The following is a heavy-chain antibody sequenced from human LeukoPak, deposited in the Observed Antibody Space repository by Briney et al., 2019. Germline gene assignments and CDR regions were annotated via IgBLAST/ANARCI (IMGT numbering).Heavy chain of an antibody. CDR2: ISGDSTYI. Sequence: GGSLRLSCAASGFTFASYSMNWFREAPGKGLEWVSSISGDSTYIYNAGSVKGRFTISRDNAQESLYLQMISLRADDTAVYYCARVSGRLERQSDLDYWGQGTLVIVSS. D-gene: IGHD1-1*01. V-gene: IGHV3-21*01. CDR1: GFTFASYS. CDR3: ARVSGRLERQSDLDY. J-gene: IGHJ4*02.